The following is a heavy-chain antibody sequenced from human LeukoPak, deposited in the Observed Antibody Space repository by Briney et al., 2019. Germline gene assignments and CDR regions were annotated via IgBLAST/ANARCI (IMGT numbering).Heavy chain of an antibody. CDR2: IKQDGSEK. V-gene: IGHV3-7*01. Sequence: GGSLRLSCAASGFTFSDYAMTWVRQAPGKGLEWVANIKQDGSEKYYVDSVKGRFTISRDNAKNSLYLQMNSLRAEDTAVYYCASFDYWGQGTLVTVSS. J-gene: IGHJ4*02. CDR3: ASFDY. CDR1: GFTFSDYA.